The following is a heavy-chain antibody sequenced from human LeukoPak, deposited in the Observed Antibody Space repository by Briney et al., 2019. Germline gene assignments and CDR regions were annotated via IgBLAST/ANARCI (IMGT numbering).Heavy chain of an antibody. CDR1: GNNIIDYY. V-gene: IGHV1-2*02. D-gene: IGHD5-24*01. CDR3: ARDVPILDTDGYDAFDI. Sequence: GASVKVSCKLSGNNIIDYYINWMRQAPGQGLEWMGWINPKNGGTKYAQTFQGRVTMTWDTSISTAYMELSRPTSDDTAVYYCARDVPILDTDGYDAFDIWGQGTLVPVS. J-gene: IGHJ3*02. CDR2: INPKNGGT.